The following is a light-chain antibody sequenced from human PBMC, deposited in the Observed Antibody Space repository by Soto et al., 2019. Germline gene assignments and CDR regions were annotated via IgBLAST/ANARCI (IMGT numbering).Light chain of an antibody. CDR2: EVS. Sequence: QSALTQPASVSGSPGRSITISCTGSSSDVGGYNYVSWYQQHPGKAPKLIIYEVSDRPSGVSNRFSGSKSCNTASLTISGLQADDDADYYCSSYTSSTTVVFGGGTKLTVL. J-gene: IGLJ2*01. V-gene: IGLV2-14*01. CDR3: SSYTSSTTVV. CDR1: SSDVGGYNY.